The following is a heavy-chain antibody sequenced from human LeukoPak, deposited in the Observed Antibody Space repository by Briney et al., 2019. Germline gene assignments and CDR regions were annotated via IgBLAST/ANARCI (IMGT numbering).Heavy chain of an antibody. CDR1: GFTFSTYW. CDR2: IKYDGSMT. D-gene: IGHD3-22*01. V-gene: IGHV3-74*01. J-gene: IGHJ4*02. Sequence: GGSLRLSCAASGFTFSTYWMHWVRQAPGKGLVWVSRIKYDGSMTTYGDSVKGRFSISRDNAKNTVDRQMNSLRAEDTAVYYSARGASSAYYVDYWGQGTLVTVSS. CDR3: ARGASSAYYVDY.